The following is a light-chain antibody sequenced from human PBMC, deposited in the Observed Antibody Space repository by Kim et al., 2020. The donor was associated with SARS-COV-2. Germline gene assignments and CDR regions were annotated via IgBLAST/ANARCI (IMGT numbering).Light chain of an antibody. V-gene: IGLV2-14*03. CDR1: NRDIGGHKS. CDR3: SSYTTSTTWV. Sequence: GPPITISCTGTNRDIGGHKSASWYQQYPGTAPKLLIYDVTRRASGISIRFSGSKSGNTASLTITGLQTEDEADYYCSSYTTSTTWVLGGGTQLTVL. CDR2: DVT. J-gene: IGLJ3*02.